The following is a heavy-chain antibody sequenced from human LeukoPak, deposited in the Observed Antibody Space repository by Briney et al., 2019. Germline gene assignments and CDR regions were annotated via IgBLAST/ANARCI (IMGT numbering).Heavy chain of an antibody. V-gene: IGHV4-34*01. CDR3: ARRRYGSGSFNWFDP. J-gene: IGHJ5*02. D-gene: IGHD3-10*01. CDR2: INHSGST. Sequence: SETLSLTCAVYGGSFSGYYWSWIRQPPGKGLEWIGEINHSGSTNYNPSLKSRVTISVDTSKNQFSLKLSSVTAADTAVYYCARRRYGSGSFNWFDPWGQGTLVTVSS. CDR1: GGSFSGYY.